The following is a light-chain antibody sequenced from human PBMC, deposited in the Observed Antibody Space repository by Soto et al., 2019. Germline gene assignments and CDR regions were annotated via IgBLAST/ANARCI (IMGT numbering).Light chain of an antibody. Sequence: QSALTQPASVSGSPGQSITISCTGTSSDVGGSKYVSWYQHHPGKAPKLIFYEVSNRPSGVSNRFSGSKSGNTASLTISGLQAEDEADYYCSSYTTTSTLGVVFGGGTQLTVL. CDR1: SSDVGGSKY. V-gene: IGLV2-14*01. CDR3: SSYTTTSTLGVV. J-gene: IGLJ2*01. CDR2: EVS.